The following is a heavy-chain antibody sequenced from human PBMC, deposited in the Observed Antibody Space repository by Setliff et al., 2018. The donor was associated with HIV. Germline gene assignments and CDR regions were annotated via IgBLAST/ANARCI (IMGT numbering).Heavy chain of an antibody. J-gene: IGHJ6*02. D-gene: IGHD3-10*01. CDR2: VNPNSGDA. CDR3: ARNFGLSPSGKYYYYYGMDI. CDR1: GYTFTGHY. Sequence: ASVKVSCKASGYTFTGHYLHWVRQAPGQGLEWLGWVNPNSGDAIYAQNFQGRVTMTRDTSINAAYMELRGLRCDDTAVYYCARNFGLSPSGKYYYYYGMDIWGQGTTVTV. V-gene: IGHV1-2*02.